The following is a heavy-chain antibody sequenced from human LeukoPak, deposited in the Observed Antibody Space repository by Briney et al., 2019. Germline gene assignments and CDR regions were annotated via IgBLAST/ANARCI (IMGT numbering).Heavy chain of an antibody. J-gene: IGHJ4*02. CDR3: ARDWYHAIDY. D-gene: IGHD2-2*01. V-gene: IGHV3-23*01. CDR1: GFTFSSYA. Sequence: PGGSLRLSCAASGFTFSSYAMSWVRQAPGKGLEWVSAISGSGGSTYYADSVKGRFTISRDNAKNTLYLQMNSLRAEDTAVYYCARDWYHAIDYWGQGTLVTVSS. CDR2: ISGSGGST.